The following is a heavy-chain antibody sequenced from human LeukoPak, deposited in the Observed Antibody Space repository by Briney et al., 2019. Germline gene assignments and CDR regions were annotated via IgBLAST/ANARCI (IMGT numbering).Heavy chain of an antibody. CDR2: ISWNSGSI. CDR3: ARGASIAARPLEY. D-gene: IGHD6-6*01. CDR1: GFTFDDYA. J-gene: IGHJ4*02. Sequence: GGSLRLSCAASGFTFDDYAMHWVRQAPGKGLEWVSGISWNSGSIGYADSVKGRFTISRDNAKNSLYLQMNSLRAEDTALYYCARGASIAARPLEYWGQGTLVTVSS. V-gene: IGHV3-9*01.